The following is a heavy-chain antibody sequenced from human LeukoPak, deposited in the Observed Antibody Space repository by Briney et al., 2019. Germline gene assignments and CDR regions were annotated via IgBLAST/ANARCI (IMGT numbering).Heavy chain of an antibody. Sequence: SETLSLTCTVSGGSIKSYYWSWIRQPPGQGLEWSGDIDYSGSTNYNSSLKSRVTISVDTSKNQFSLKLSSVTAADTAVYYCARHFETYSSGWKSYFFDYWGQGTLVTVSS. CDR1: GGSIKSYY. D-gene: IGHD6-19*01. V-gene: IGHV4-59*08. CDR3: ARHFETYSSGWKSYFFDY. CDR2: IDYSGST. J-gene: IGHJ4*02.